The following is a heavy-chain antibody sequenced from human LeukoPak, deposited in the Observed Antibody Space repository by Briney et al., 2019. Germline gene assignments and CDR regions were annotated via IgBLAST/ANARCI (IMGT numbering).Heavy chain of an antibody. V-gene: IGHV1-18*01. CDR2: ISDSHENT. D-gene: IGHD1-1*01. CDR3: ARGTTTYSLDY. J-gene: IGHJ4*02. CDR1: GYTFSNYG. Sequence: ASVKVSCKTSGYTFSNYGITWVRQAPGQGLEWMGWISDSHENTDYAQKFQGRVTMTTDTSTNTAYLDLRSLRSDDTAVYYCARGTTTYSLDYWGQGTLVTVSS.